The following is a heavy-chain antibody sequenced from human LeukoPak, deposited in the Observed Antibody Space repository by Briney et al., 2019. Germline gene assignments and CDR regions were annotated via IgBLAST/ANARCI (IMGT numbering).Heavy chain of an antibody. Sequence: SETLSLTCTVSGGSISSYYWSWIRQPAGKGLEWIGRIYTSGSTNYNPSLKSRVTMSVDASKNQFSLKLSSVTAADTAVYYCARDRNSLYYYYGMDVWGQGTTVTVSS. J-gene: IGHJ6*02. V-gene: IGHV4-4*07. CDR2: IYTSGST. CDR3: ARDRNSLYYYYGMDV. D-gene: IGHD1-7*01. CDR1: GGSISSYY.